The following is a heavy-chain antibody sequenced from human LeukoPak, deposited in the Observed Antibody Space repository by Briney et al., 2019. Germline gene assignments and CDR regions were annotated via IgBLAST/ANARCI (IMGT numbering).Heavy chain of an antibody. CDR1: GGTFSSYA. Sequence: SVKVSCKASGGTFSSYAISWVRQAPGQGLEWMGGIIPIFGTANYAQKFQGRVTITADESTSTAYMELSSLRSEDTAVYYCARDKNLGTYYYDSSGYHMAYYFDYWGQGTLVTVSS. J-gene: IGHJ4*02. V-gene: IGHV1-69*13. CDR3: ARDKNLGTYYYDSSGYHMAYYFDY. CDR2: IIPIFGTA. D-gene: IGHD3-22*01.